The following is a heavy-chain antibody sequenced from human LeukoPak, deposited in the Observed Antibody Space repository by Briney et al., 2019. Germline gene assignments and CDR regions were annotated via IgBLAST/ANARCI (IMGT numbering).Heavy chain of an antibody. CDR2: ISSSSSTI. Sequence: PGGSLRLSCAASGFTFSSYSMNWVRQAPGKGLEWVSYISSSSSTIYYADSVKGRFTISRDNAKNSLYPQMNSLRAEDTAVYYCARDREWEPYGMDVWGQGTTVTVS. D-gene: IGHD1-26*01. CDR1: GFTFSSYS. J-gene: IGHJ6*02. V-gene: IGHV3-48*01. CDR3: ARDREWEPYGMDV.